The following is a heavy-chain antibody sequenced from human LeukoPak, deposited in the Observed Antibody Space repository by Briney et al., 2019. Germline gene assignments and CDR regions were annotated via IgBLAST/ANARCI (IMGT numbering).Heavy chain of an antibody. CDR1: GFTVSNNR. J-gene: IGHJ2*01. V-gene: IGHV3-53*01. CDR2: TYSDGNT. CDR3: AKDRTVGASYWYFYL. Sequence: GGSLRLSCAASGFTVSNNRLSWVRQAPGMGLEWVSTTYSDGNTYYPDSVKGRFTISRDTSKNILFLQMNTLRAEDTAIYYCAKDRTVGASYWYFYLWGRGTLVTVSS. D-gene: IGHD1-26*01.